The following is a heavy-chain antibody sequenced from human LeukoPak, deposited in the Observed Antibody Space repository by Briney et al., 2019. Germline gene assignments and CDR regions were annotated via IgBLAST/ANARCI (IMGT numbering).Heavy chain of an antibody. J-gene: IGHJ3*02. D-gene: IGHD2-15*01. CDR2: MSYDGSNK. V-gene: IGHV3-30-3*01. CDR1: GFTFGTFA. Sequence: VQPGGSLRLSCSASGFTFGTFAMHWVRQAPGKGLEWVAVMSYDGSNKYYADSVKGRFTISSDNSKNTLYLQMNSLRSEDTAVYYCARGHGGIVVVVRDAFDIWGQGTMVIVSS. CDR3: ARGHGGIVVVVRDAFDI.